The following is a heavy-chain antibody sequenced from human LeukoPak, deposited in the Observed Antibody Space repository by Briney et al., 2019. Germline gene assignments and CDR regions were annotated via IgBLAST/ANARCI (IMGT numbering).Heavy chain of an antibody. Sequence: SETLSLTCTVSGGSIKSYYWSWIRQPPGKGLEWIGYIYYSGSTNYNPSLKSRVTISVDTAKNQFSLKLSSVTATDTAVYYCARLDYYASGFFEYWGRGTLVTVSS. D-gene: IGHD3-10*01. V-gene: IGHV4-59*08. CDR2: IYYSGST. J-gene: IGHJ4*02. CDR1: GGSIKSYY. CDR3: ARLDYYASGFFEY.